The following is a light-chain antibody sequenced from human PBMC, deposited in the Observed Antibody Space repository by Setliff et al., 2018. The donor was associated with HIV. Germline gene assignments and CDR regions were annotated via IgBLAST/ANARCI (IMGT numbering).Light chain of an antibody. V-gene: IGLV2-14*03. Sequence: QSVLTQPASVSGSPGQSITISCTGTSSDVGGYSLVSWYQQHPGKAPKLIIYEVTNRASGVSNRFSGSKSGNTASLTISGLQAEDGADYYCSSYAITNTLPFGTGTKAPS. CDR2: EVT. J-gene: IGLJ1*01. CDR3: SSYAITNTLP. CDR1: SSDVGGYSL.